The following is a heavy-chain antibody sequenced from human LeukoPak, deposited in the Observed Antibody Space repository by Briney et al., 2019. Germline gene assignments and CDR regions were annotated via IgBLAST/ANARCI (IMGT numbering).Heavy chain of an antibody. CDR2: IRDTIM. Sequence: GGSLRLSCAASGFTFSDYSMSWIRQAPGKGLEWVSYIRDTIMYYADSVKGRFIISSDNARNSVYLQLNSLRVEDTAVYYCARVANSGSFPIDNWGPGTLVTVSS. CDR3: ARVANSGSFPIDN. D-gene: IGHD1-26*01. J-gene: IGHJ4*02. CDR1: GFTFSDYS. V-gene: IGHV3-11*04.